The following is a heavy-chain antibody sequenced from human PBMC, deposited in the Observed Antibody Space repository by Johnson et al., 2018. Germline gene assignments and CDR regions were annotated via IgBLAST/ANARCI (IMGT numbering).Heavy chain of an antibody. J-gene: IGHJ4*02. Sequence: QVQLVESGGGVVQPGRSLRLSCVASGFTFRDYGMHWVRQAPGKGLEWVAVISFDGNYQYYAEPVKGRFTVSRDESKNAVYLQMNSLRPEDTAVYYCAGEAGGSSYNHFDYWGQGTLVTVSS. CDR3: AGEAGGSSYNHFDY. V-gene: IGHV3-30*03. D-gene: IGHD1-1*01. CDR1: GFTFRDYG. CDR2: ISFDGNYQ.